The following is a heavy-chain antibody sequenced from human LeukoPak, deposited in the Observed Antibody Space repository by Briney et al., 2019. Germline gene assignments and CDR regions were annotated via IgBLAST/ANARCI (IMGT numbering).Heavy chain of an antibody. CDR1: GGSFSGYY. CDR3: ARGGYSYGYSFGY. V-gene: IGHV4-34*01. Sequence: PSETLSLTCAVYGGSFSGYYWSWIRQPPGKGLEWIGEINHSGSTNYNPSLKSRVTISVDTSKNQFSLKLSSVTAADTAEYYCARGGYSYGYSFGYWGQGTLVTVSS. CDR2: INHSGST. D-gene: IGHD5-18*01. J-gene: IGHJ4*02.